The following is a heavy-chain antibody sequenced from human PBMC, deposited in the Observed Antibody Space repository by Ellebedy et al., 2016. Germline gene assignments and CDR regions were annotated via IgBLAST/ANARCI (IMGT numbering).Heavy chain of an antibody. CDR1: GYTFTAYY. CDR2: INPHSGGT. CDR3: TRFSSTWYWFDP. V-gene: IGHV1-2*02. Sequence: ASVKVSXXASGYTFTAYYIHWVRQAPGQGLEWMGWINPHSGGTNFAQKFQGRVTMTRDTSTSTAYMELSKLRSDDTAVYYCTRFSSTWYWFDPWGQGTLVTVS. D-gene: IGHD6-13*01. J-gene: IGHJ5*02.